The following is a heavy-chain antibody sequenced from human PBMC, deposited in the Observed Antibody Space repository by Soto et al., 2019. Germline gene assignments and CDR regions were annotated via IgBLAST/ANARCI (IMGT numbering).Heavy chain of an antibody. V-gene: IGHV1-18*04. Sequence: ASVKVSCKTSGYTFINYGISWVRQAPGQGLEWMGWISAYNGNTKYAQKLQGRVTMTTDTSTTTAYMELRSLRSDDTGVYYCARDQSHVNPARHYYATNGPSYWGQGTLGPVS. J-gene: IGHJ4*02. CDR3: ARDQSHVNPARHYYATNGPSY. D-gene: IGHD1-26*01. CDR1: GYTFINYG. CDR2: ISAYNGNT.